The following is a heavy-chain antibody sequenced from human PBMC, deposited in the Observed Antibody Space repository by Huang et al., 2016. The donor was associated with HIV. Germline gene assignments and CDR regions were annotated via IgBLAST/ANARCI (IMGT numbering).Heavy chain of an antibody. CDR1: GGTFSSYA. CDR2: IIAIFGTA. J-gene: IGHJ4*02. Sequence: QVQLVQSGAEVKKPGSSVKVSCKASGGTFSSYAISWVRQAPGQGLEWMGGIIAIFGTANHAQKFQGRVTITADESTSTAYMELSSLRSEDTAVYYCARVESRRYYDSSGYYYWGQGTLVTVSS. V-gene: IGHV1-69*01. CDR3: ARVESRRYYDSSGYYY. D-gene: IGHD3-22*01.